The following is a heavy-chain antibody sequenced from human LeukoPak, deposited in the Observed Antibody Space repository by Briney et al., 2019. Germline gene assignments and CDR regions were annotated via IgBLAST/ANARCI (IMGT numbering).Heavy chain of an antibody. Sequence: PGRSLRLSCAASGFTFSSYGVHWVRQAPGKGLEWVAVIWYDGSNKYYADSVKGRFTISRDNSKNTLYLQMNSLRAEDTAVYYCARETQVQYDSSSFDPWGQGTLVTVSS. CDR1: GFTFSSYG. CDR3: ARETQVQYDSSSFDP. D-gene: IGHD3-22*01. CDR2: IWYDGSNK. V-gene: IGHV3-33*01. J-gene: IGHJ5*02.